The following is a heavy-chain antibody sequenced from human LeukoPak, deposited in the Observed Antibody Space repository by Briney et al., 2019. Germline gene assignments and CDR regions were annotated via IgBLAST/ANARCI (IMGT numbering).Heavy chain of an antibody. V-gene: IGHV3-23*01. D-gene: IGHD2-15*01. J-gene: IGHJ4*02. CDR2: ISGSGGST. Sequence: GGSLRLSCAASGFTFSSYGMRWVRQAPGKGLEWVSAISGSGGSTYYADSVKGRFTISRDNSKNTLYLQMHSLRAEDTAGYYCAKGSGYCSGGSCRPFDYWGQGTLVTVSS. CDR1: GFTFSSYG. CDR3: AKGSGYCSGGSCRPFDY.